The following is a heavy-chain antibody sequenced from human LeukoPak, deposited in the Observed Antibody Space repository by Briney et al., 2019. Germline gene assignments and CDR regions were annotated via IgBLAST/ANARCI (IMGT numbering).Heavy chain of an antibody. CDR2: ISAYNGNT. CDR3: ARDEYSDSSGWYLVF. V-gene: IGHV1-18*01. Sequence: ASVKVSCKASGYTFTSYGISWVRQAPGQGLEWMGWISAYNGNTNYAQKLQGRVTMTTDTSTSTAYMELRSLRSDDTAVYYCARDEYSDSSGWYLVFWGQGTLVTVSS. CDR1: GYTFTSYG. D-gene: IGHD6-19*01. J-gene: IGHJ4*02.